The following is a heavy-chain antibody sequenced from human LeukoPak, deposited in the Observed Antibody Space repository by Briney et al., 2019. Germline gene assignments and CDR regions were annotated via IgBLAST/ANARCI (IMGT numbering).Heavy chain of an antibody. D-gene: IGHD2-2*01. Sequence: GGSLRLSCAASGFTFSSYSMNWVRQAPGKGLEWVSSISSSSSYIHYADSVKGRFTISRDNAKNSLYLQMNSLRAEDTAVYYCAGWDIVVVPAARAQFGWFDPWGQGTLVTVSS. J-gene: IGHJ5*02. CDR1: GFTFSSYS. CDR3: AGWDIVVVPAARAQFGWFDP. V-gene: IGHV3-21*01. CDR2: ISSSSSYI.